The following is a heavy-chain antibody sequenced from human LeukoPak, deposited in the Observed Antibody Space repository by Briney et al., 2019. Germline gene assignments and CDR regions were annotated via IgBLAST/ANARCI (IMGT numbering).Heavy chain of an antibody. CDR2: IRSNGATA. J-gene: IGHJ4*02. V-gene: IGHV3-23*01. D-gene: IGHD1-1*01. CDR1: GFSFSSFA. Sequence: PGGSLRLSCAASGFSFSSFAMTWVRQAPGKGLECVSTIRSNGATAYNADSVKGRFTISRDNSKNTVYLQMNSLRVEDTAIYYCARGQEFDDGVFDSWGQGTLVTVSS. CDR3: ARGQEFDDGVFDS.